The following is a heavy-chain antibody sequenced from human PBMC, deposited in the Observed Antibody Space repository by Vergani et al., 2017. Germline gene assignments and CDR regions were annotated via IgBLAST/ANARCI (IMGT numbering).Heavy chain of an antibody. CDR3: ARDSWIEEGGTDLDY. CDR2: INHSGST. J-gene: IGHJ4*02. CDR1: GGSFSGYY. D-gene: IGHD2-2*03. Sequence: QVQLQQWGAGLLKPSETLSLTCAVYGGSFSGYYWSWIRQPPGKGLEWIGEINHSGSTNYNPSLKSRVTISVDTSKNQFSLKLSSVTAADTAVYYCARDSWIEEGGTDLDYWGQGTLVTVSS. V-gene: IGHV4-34*01.